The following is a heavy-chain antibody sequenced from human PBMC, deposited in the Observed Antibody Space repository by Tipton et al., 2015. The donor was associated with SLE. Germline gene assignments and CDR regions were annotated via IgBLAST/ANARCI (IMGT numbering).Heavy chain of an antibody. Sequence: TLSLTCAVYGGSFSGYYWNWIRQPPGKGLERIGEINHSGSTNYNPSLKSRVTISLDTSKNQFSLRLSSVTAADTAVYYCARGLSGYSSSWFYYYYGMDVWGQGTTVTVSS. J-gene: IGHJ6*02. D-gene: IGHD6-13*01. V-gene: IGHV4-34*01. CDR2: INHSGST. CDR3: ARGLSGYSSSWFYYYYGMDV. CDR1: GGSFSGYY.